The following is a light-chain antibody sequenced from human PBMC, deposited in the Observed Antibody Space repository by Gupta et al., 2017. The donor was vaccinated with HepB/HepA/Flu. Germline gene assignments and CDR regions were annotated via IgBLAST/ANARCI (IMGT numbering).Light chain of an antibody. V-gene: IGLV2-23*02. CDR3: SSYAGTSTFVV. J-gene: IGLJ2*01. CDR1: INDVESYDL. Sequence: QSALTQPASVSGFPGQSITISCTGTINDVESYDLVSWYQHLPGRAPRLLIYEVRKRPSGVSSRFSGFKSGNTASLTISGLQAQDEADYYCSSYAGTSTFVVFGGGTRLAVL. CDR2: EVR.